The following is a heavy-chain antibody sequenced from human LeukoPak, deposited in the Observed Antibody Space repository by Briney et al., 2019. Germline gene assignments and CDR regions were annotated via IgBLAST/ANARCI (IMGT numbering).Heavy chain of an antibody. V-gene: IGHV3-23*01. CDR1: GFTVSSNY. Sequence: TGGSLRLSCAASGFTVSSNYMSWVRQAPGKGLEWVSAISGSGGSTYYADSVKGRFTISRDNSKNTLYLQMNSLRAEDTAVYYCAKGRWFGELPPVGFDYWGQGTLVTVSS. D-gene: IGHD3-10*01. CDR3: AKGRWFGELPPVGFDY. CDR2: ISGSGGST. J-gene: IGHJ4*02.